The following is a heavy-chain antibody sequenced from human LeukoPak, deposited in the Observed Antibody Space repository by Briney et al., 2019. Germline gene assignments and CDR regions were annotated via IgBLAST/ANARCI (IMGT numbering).Heavy chain of an antibody. CDR3: ARDPSNSGYDYLYYFDY. D-gene: IGHD5-12*01. J-gene: IGHJ4*02. CDR1: GYTFTGYY. CDR2: INPDNGGT. V-gene: IGHV1-2*02. Sequence: VASVKVSCKASGYTFTGYYMHWVRPAPGQRLEWMGWINPDNGGTNYAQKFQGRVTMTRDMSISTAYMELSRLRSDDTAVYYCARDPSNSGYDYLYYFDYWGQGTLVTVSS.